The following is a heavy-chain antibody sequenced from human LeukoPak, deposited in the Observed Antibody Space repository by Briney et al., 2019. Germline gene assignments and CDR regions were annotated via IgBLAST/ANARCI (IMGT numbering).Heavy chain of an antibody. CDR1: GDSVSSNSAA. CDR2: TYYRSKWYN. CDR3: ARDLGVRGYHAFDI. J-gene: IGHJ3*02. V-gene: IGHV6-1*01. D-gene: IGHD3-10*01. Sequence: SQTLSLTCAISGDSVSSNSAAWNWIRQSPSRGLEWLGRTYYRSKWYNDYAVSVKSRITINPDTTKNQFSLQLNSVTPEDTVVYYCARDLGVRGYHAFDIWGQGTMVTVSS.